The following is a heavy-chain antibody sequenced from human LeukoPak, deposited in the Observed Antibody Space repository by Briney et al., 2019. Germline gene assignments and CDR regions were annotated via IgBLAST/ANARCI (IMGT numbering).Heavy chain of an antibody. J-gene: IGHJ3*02. CDR1: GYTFTGYY. CDR2: INPNSGGT. V-gene: IGHV1-2*02. D-gene: IGHD6-19*01. CDR3: ARLLLYSSGWYGDDAFDI. Sequence: ASVKVSCKASGYTFTGYYMHWVRQAPGQGLEWMGWINPNSGGTNYAQKFQGRVTMTRDTSISTAYMELSRLRSDDTAVYYCARLLLYSSGWYGDDAFDIWGQGTMVTVSS.